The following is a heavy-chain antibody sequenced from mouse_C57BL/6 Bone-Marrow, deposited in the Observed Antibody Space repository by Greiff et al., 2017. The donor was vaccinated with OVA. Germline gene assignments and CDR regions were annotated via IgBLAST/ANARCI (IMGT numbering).Heavy chain of an antibody. CDR3: ARLGLRRGYYFDY. Sequence: EVQLVESGPGLVKPSQSLSLTCSVTGYSITSGYYWNWIRQFPGNKLEWMGYISYDGSNNYNPSLKNRISITRDTSKNQFFLKLNSVTTEDTATYDCARLGLRRGYYFDYWGQGTTLTVSS. D-gene: IGHD2-4*01. V-gene: IGHV3-6*01. CDR1: GYSITSGYY. J-gene: IGHJ2*01. CDR2: ISYDGSN.